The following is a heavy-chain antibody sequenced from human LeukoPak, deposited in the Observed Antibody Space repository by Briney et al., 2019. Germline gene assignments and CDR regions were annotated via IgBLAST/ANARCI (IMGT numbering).Heavy chain of an antibody. CDR3: AKTRGSGWTYPFDN. CDR1: EFIVSSDY. Sequence: GGSLRLSCAASEFIVSSDYMSWVRQAPGKGLEWVSVLYTGGTTFYASSVKGRFIISRDDSKNTLYLQMNSLRAEDTAVYYCAKTRGSGWTYPFDNWGQGTLVTVSS. CDR2: LYTGGTT. J-gene: IGHJ4*02. D-gene: IGHD6-19*01. V-gene: IGHV3-53*01.